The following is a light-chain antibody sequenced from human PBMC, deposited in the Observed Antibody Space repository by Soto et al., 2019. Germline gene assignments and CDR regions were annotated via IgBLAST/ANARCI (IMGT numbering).Light chain of an antibody. CDR3: AAWDDSLIASYV. J-gene: IGLJ1*01. CDR2: SNN. V-gene: IGLV1-44*01. Sequence: QSVLTQPPSASGTPGQRVTISCSGSSSNIGSNTVNWYQQLPGTAPELLIYSNNQRPSGVPDRFSGSKSGTSASLAISGLQSEDESDYYCAAWDDSLIASYVFGTGTKVTVL. CDR1: SSNIGSNT.